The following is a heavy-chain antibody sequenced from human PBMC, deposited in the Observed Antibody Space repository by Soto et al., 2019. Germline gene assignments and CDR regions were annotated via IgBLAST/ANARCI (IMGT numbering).Heavy chain of an antibody. J-gene: IGHJ4*02. CDR3: AYRAIYSGSYWDGGYFDS. CDR2: IYWDNDK. V-gene: IGHV2-5*02. Sequence: QITLRESGPTRVRPTQTLSLTCTFSGFSLQTSGVGVGWIRQPPGEALEWLALIYWDNDKRYNPSLRSRLSITKDXXEXQXXLIMTNMDPVDTATYYWAYRAIYSGSYWDGGYFDSWGQGTLITVSS. CDR1: GFSLQTSGVG. D-gene: IGHD1-26*01.